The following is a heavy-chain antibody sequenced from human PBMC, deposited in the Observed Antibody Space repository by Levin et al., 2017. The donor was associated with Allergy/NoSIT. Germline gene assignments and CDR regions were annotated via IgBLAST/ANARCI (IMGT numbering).Heavy chain of an antibody. V-gene: IGHV3-49*03. Sequence: GESLKISCTASGFTFGDYPMSWFRQAPGKGLEFLSYIRTKTYGGTTEYAASVKGRFTISRDDYESIAYLQMNSLETEDTAVYYCSRACRISGDALGICGQGTMATVSP. CDR1: GFTFGDYP. CDR3: SRACRISGDALGI. J-gene: IGHJ3*02. D-gene: IGHD2-15*01. CDR2: IRTKTYGGTT.